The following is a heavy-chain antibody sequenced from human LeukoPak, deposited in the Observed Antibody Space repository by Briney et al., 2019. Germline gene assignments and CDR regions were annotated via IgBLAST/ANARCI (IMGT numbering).Heavy chain of an antibody. CDR2: IRSKAYGGTT. V-gene: IGHV3-49*03. CDR3: TRDVVAGLYYYYYYHMDI. D-gene: IGHD6-19*01. CDR1: GFTFGDYA. J-gene: IGHJ6*03. Sequence: GGSLRLSCTASGFTFGDYAMSWFRQAPGKGLEWVGFIRSKAYGGTTEYAASVKGRFTISRDDSKSIAYLQMSSLKTEDTAVYYCTRDVVAGLYYYYYYHMDIWGQGTTVTISS.